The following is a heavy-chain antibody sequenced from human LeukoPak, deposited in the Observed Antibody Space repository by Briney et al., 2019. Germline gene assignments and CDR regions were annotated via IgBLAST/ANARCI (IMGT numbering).Heavy chain of an antibody. Sequence: ASVKVSCKASGYSFTSYYIHWVRLAPGQGLEWMGVINPSGGSTRYAQKFQDRVTMTRDMSTSTVYMELSSLRSDDTAVYYCARAYSSGGNWFDPWGQGTLVTVSS. D-gene: IGHD3-10*01. V-gene: IGHV1-46*01. CDR2: INPSGGST. CDR3: ARAYSSGGNWFDP. CDR1: GYSFTSYY. J-gene: IGHJ5*02.